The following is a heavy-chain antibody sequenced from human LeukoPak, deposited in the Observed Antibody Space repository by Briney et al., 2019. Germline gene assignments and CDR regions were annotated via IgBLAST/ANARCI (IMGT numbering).Heavy chain of an antibody. CDR1: GYTFTGYY. CDR3: ARFGLGKHIEVAGIPFDI. J-gene: IGHJ3*02. D-gene: IGHD6-19*01. CDR2: INPNSGGT. V-gene: IGHV1-2*02. Sequence: ASVKVSCKASGYTFTGYYMHWVRQAPGQGLEWMGWINPNSGGTNYAQKFQGRVTMTRDTSISTAYMELSRLRSDDTAVYYCARFGLGKHIEVAGIPFDIWGQGTMVSVSS.